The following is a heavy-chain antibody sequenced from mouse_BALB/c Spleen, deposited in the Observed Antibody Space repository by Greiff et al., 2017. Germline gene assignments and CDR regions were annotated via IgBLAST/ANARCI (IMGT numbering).Heavy chain of an antibody. J-gene: IGHJ2*01. CDR3: ARGGYDAFDY. V-gene: IGHV1-7*01. CDR2: INPSTGYT. D-gene: IGHD2-2*01. Sequence: VKLMESGAELAKPGASVKMSCKASGYTFTSYWMHWVKQRPGQGLEWIGYINPSTGYTEYNQKFKDKATLTADKSSSTAYMQLSSLTSEDSAVYYCARGGYDAFDYWGQGTTLTVSS. CDR1: GYTFTSYW.